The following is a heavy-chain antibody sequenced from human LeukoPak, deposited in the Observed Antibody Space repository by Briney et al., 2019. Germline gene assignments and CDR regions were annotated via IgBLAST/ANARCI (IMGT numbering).Heavy chain of an antibody. D-gene: IGHD3-22*01. V-gene: IGHV3-9*01. J-gene: IGHJ4*02. Sequence: PGGSLRLSCAASGFTFDDYAMHWVRQAPGKGLEWVSGISWNSGSIGYADSVKGRFTISRDNAKNSLYLQMNSLRAEDTALYYCAKAGTYYYDSRENYFDYWGQGTLVTVSP. CDR1: GFTFDDYA. CDR2: ISWNSGSI. CDR3: AKAGTYYYDSRENYFDY.